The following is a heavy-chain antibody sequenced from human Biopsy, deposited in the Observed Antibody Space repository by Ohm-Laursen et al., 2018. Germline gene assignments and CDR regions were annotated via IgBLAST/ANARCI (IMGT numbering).Heavy chain of an antibody. J-gene: IGHJ4*02. V-gene: IGHV4-59*01. Sequence: SDTLSLTCTVSRVSISNYYWTWIPQCPGKGLDWIGYIYYTGSTNYNPSVKSRVTISVDTSKNQFSLKLNSVTAADTAVYFCARDSRGGHLNTTLITGKNLDSWGQGILVTVSS. D-gene: IGHD3-16*01. CDR1: RVSISNYY. CDR2: IYYTGST. CDR3: ARDSRGGHLNTTLITGKNLDS.